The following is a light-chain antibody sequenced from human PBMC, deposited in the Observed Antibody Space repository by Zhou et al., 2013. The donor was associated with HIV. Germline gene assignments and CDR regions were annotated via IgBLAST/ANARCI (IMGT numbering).Light chain of an antibody. Sequence: DIQMTQSPSSVSASVGDRVTITCRASQGISSYLAWYQQKPGKAPKLLIYGASTLQSGVPSRFSGSGSGIRFTLTISSLQPEDAATYYCQNYNSALSITFGQGTRLDIK. CDR2: GAS. CDR3: QNYNSALSIT. CDR1: QGISSY. V-gene: IGKV1-27*01. J-gene: IGKJ5*01.